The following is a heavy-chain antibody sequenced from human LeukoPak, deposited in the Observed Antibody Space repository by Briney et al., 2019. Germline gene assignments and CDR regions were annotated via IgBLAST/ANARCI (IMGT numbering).Heavy chain of an antibody. CDR1: GFTFSSYS. Sequence: PGGSLRLSCAASGFTFSSYSMNWVRQAPGKGLEWVSSISSSSSYIYYADSVKGRFTISRDNAKNSLYLQMNSLRAEDTALYYCARFYGSGSYYAIDYWGQGTLVTVSS. D-gene: IGHD3-10*01. J-gene: IGHJ4*02. CDR2: ISSSSSYI. V-gene: IGHV3-21*04. CDR3: ARFYGSGSYYAIDY.